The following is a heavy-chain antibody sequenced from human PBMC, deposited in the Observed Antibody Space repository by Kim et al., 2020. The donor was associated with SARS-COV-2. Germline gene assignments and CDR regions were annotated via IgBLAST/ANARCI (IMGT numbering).Heavy chain of an antibody. J-gene: IGHJ6*02. CDR1: GFTFDDYA. D-gene: IGHD3-10*01. Sequence: GGSLRLSCAASGFTFDDYAMHWVRQAPGKGLEWVSGISWNSGSIGYADSVKGRFTISRDNAKNSLYLQMSSLRAEDTALYYCASLGGVIMGYYYYGMDVWGQGTTVTVSS. V-gene: IGHV3-9*01. CDR2: ISWNSGSI. CDR3: ASLGGVIMGYYYYGMDV.